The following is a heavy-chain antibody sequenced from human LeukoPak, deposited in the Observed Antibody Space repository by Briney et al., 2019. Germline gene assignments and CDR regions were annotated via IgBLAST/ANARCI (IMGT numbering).Heavy chain of an antibody. V-gene: IGHV3-15*01. CDR3: TTGTSLYYDFWSCYPVGMDV. Sequence: GGSLRLSCAASGFTFSNAWMSWVRQAPGKGLEWVGRIKSKTDGGTTDYAAPVKGRFTISRDDSKNTLYLQMNSLKTEDTAVYYCTTGTSLYYDFWSCYPVGMDVWGQGTTVTVSS. D-gene: IGHD3-3*01. CDR1: GFTFSNAW. J-gene: IGHJ6*02. CDR2: IKSKTDGGTT.